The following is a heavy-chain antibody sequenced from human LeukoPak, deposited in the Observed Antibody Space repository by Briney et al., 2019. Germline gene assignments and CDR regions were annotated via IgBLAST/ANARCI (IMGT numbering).Heavy chain of an antibody. Sequence: SETLSLTCTVSGGSISSYYWSWIRQPPGKGLEWIGYIYYSGSTNYNPSLKSRVTISVDTSKNQFSLKLSSVTAADTAVYYCARNLNNYYYYYYMDVWGKGTTVTVSS. CDR3: ARNLNNYYYYYYMDV. CDR1: GGSISSYY. V-gene: IGHV4-59*01. J-gene: IGHJ6*03. D-gene: IGHD1/OR15-1a*01. CDR2: IYYSGST.